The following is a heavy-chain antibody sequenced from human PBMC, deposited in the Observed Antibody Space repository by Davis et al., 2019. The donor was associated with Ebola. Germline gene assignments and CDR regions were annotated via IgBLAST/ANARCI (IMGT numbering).Heavy chain of an antibody. Sequence: GSLRLSCAVSGGSFSGYYWTWVRQPPGKGLEWIGEINHFGELNHLGSTNYNPSLKSRVTISVDTSKKQFSLMLSSVTAADTAVYFCARKPARWENWFDPWGQGTLVTVSS. V-gene: IGHV4-34*02. D-gene: IGHD1-26*01. J-gene: IGHJ5*02. CDR3: ARKPARWENWFDP. CDR2: INHFGELNHLGST. CDR1: GGSFSGYY.